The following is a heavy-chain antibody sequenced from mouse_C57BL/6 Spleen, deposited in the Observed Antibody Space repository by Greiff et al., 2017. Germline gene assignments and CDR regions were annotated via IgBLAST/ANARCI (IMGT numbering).Heavy chain of an antibody. D-gene: IGHD1-1*01. CDR1: GFSLSPSVLG. Sequence: QVTLKESGPGILQSSKTPGRPCSFSGFSLSPSVLGVSWILRPSGKGLEWLAHIYWDDDKRYNPSLKGRLTISKDTSRNQVFLKITSVDTADTATYYCARRAATVVADWYFDVWGTGTTVTVSS. J-gene: IGHJ1*03. CDR3: ARRAATVVADWYFDV. V-gene: IGHV8-12*01. CDR2: IYWDDDK.